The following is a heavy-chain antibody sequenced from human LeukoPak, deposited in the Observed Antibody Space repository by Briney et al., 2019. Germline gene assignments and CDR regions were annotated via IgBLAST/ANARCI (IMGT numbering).Heavy chain of an antibody. J-gene: IGHJ4*02. CDR2: INHSGST. CDR1: GGSFSGYY. CDR3: ARGHRTTHFDY. V-gene: IGHV4-34*01. Sequence: PSETLSLTCAVYGGSFSGYYWSWIRHPPGKGLEWIGEINHSGSTNYNPSLKSRVTISVDTSKNQFSLKLSSVTAADTAVYYCARGHRTTHFDYWGQGTLVTVSS. D-gene: IGHD1-1*01.